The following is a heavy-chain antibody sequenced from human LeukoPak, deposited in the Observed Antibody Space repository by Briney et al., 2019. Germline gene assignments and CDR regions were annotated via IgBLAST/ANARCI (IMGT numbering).Heavy chain of an antibody. CDR3: ARCTRRWFDP. CDR2: INHSGST. D-gene: IGHD2-8*01. CDR1: GGSFSGYY. V-gene: IGHV4-34*01. J-gene: IGHJ5*02. Sequence: PSETLSLTCAVYGGSFSGYYWSWIRQPPGKGLEWIGEINHSGSTNYNPSLKSRFTISVDTSKNQFSLKLSSVTAADTAVYYCARCTRRWFDPWGQGTLVTVSS.